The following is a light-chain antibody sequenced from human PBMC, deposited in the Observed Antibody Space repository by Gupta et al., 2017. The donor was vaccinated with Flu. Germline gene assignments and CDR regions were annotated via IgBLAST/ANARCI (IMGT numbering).Light chain of an antibody. CDR2: KAS. J-gene: IGKJ1*01. CDR3: QQYATYSWT. Sequence: DIQMTQSPFTLSASVGERVSITCRASQSVRTWLAWYQQKPGKVPKLLISKASILESGVPSRFTSSGSGTEFTLTISGLQPDDFATYYCQQYATYSWTFGQGTKVEIK. CDR1: QSVRTW. V-gene: IGKV1-5*03.